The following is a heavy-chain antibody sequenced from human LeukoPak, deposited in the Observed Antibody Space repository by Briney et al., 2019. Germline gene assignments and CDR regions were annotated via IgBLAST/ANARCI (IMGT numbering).Heavy chain of an antibody. V-gene: IGHV3-23*01. CDR1: GFTFSSYA. J-gene: IGHJ4*02. Sequence: GGSLRLSCAASGFTFSSYAMSWVRQAPGKGLEWVSVISGSGGGTYYADSVKGRFTISRDNSMNTLYLQMNSLRAEDTAVYYCAKDQHPSYDFWSGYYFDYWGQGTLVTVSS. CDR2: ISGSGGGT. D-gene: IGHD3-3*01. CDR3: AKDQHPSYDFWSGYYFDY.